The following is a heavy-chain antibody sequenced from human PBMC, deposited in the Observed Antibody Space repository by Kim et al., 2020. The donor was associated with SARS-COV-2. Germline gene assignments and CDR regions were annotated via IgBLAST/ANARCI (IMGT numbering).Heavy chain of an antibody. V-gene: IGHV1-46*01. CDR3: ARDYYGSGSSRWFDP. J-gene: IGHJ5*02. CDR1: GYTFTSYY. D-gene: IGHD3-10*01. CDR2: INPSGGST. Sequence: ASVKVSCKASGYTFTSYYMHWVRQAPGQGLEWMGIINPSGGSTSYAQKFQGRVTMTRDTSTNTVYMELSSLRSEDTAVYYCARDYYGSGSSRWFDPWGQGTLVTVSS.